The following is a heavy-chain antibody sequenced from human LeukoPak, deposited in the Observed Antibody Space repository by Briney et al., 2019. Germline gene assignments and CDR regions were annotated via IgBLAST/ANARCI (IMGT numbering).Heavy chain of an antibody. Sequence: GGSLRLSCAASGFTFDDYAMHWVRQAPGKGLEWVSLISWDGGSTYYADSVKGRFTISRDNSKNSLYLQLSGLRAEDTAFYYCAKDIGAVAGTGYFDYWGQGTLVTVSS. CDR3: AKDIGAVAGTGYFDY. CDR2: ISWDGGST. V-gene: IGHV3-43D*03. D-gene: IGHD6-19*01. CDR1: GFTFDDYA. J-gene: IGHJ4*02.